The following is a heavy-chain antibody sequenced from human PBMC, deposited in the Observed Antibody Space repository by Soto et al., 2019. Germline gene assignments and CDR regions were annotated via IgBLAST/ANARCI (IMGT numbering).Heavy chain of an antibody. CDR2: MNPNSGNT. CDR3: ARDYDYIWGSSTYAFDI. CDR1: GYTFTSYD. D-gene: IGHD3-16*01. Sequence: QVQLVQSGAEVKKPGASVKVSCKASGYTFTSYDINWVRQATGQGLEWMGWMNPNSGNTGYAQKFQGRVTMTRNTSISTAYMELSSLRSDDTAVYYCARDYDYIWGSSTYAFDIWGQGTMVTVSS. V-gene: IGHV1-8*01. J-gene: IGHJ3*02.